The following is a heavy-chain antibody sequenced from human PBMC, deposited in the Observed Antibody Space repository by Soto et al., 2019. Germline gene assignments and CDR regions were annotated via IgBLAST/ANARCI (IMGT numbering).Heavy chain of an antibody. J-gene: IGHJ4*02. Sequence: EASVKVSCKASGGTFSSYAISWVRQAPGQGLEWMGGIIPIFGTANYAQKFQGRVTITADESTSTAYMELSSLRSEDTAVYYCARDLSPLISSSKAYFDYWGQGTLVTVSS. CDR3: ARDLSPLISSSKAYFDY. CDR2: IIPIFGTA. CDR1: GGTFSSYA. V-gene: IGHV1-69*13. D-gene: IGHD2-2*01.